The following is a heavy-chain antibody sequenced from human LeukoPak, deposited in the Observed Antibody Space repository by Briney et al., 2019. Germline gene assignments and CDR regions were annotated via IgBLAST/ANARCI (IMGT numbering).Heavy chain of an antibody. D-gene: IGHD3-10*01. CDR2: IYYSGST. CDR3: ARARQWFGGISHYFDY. J-gene: IGHJ4*02. CDR1: GGPISSSSYY. Sequence: SETLSLTCTVSGGPISSSSYYWGWIRQPPGKGLEWIGSIYYSGSTYYNPSLKSRVTISVDTSKNQFSLKLSSVTAADTAVYYCARARQWFGGISHYFDYWGQGTLVTVSS. V-gene: IGHV4-39*07.